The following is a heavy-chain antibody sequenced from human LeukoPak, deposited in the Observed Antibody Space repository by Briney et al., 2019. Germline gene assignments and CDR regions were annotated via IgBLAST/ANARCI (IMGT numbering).Heavy chain of an antibody. CDR2: INPNSGDT. Sequence: ASVKVSCKTSGYTFTDYYMHWVRQAPGQGLEWMGRINPNSGDTNNAQKFQGRVTMTRDTSISAAYMELSRLTSDDTAVYYCAREENCSGGSCYYYWGQGTLVTASS. V-gene: IGHV1-2*06. CDR1: GYTFTDYY. J-gene: IGHJ4*02. CDR3: AREENCSGGSCYYY. D-gene: IGHD2-15*01.